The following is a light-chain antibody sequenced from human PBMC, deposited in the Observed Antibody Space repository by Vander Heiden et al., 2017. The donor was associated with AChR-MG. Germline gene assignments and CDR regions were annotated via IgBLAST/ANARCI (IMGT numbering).Light chain of an antibody. CDR3: RQSTQPLLT. Sequence: EIVLTQTPLSLSVTPGQPASISCKSSQSLLHSDRKTYLYWYLQKPGQSPQLLIYEVSNRFSGVPDRFSGSGSETDFTLRISRVEAEDVGVYYCRQSTQPLLTFGGGTKVEIK. J-gene: IGKJ4*01. CDR2: EVS. CDR1: QSLLHSDRKTY. V-gene: IGKV2D-29*02.